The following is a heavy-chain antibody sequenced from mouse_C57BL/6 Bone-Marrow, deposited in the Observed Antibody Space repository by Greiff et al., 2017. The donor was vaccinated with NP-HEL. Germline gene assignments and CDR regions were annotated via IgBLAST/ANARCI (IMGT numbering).Heavy chain of an antibody. CDR2: IYPGSGST. V-gene: IGHV1-55*01. Sequence: QVQLQQSGPELVKPGASVKMSCKASGYTFTSYWITWVKQRPGQGLEWIGDIYPGSGSTNYNEKFKSKATLPVDTSSSTAYMQLSSLTSEDSAVYCCARGGQLRLNYFDYWGQGTTLTVSS. CDR1: GYTFTSYW. CDR3: ARGGQLRLNYFDY. D-gene: IGHD3-2*02. J-gene: IGHJ2*01.